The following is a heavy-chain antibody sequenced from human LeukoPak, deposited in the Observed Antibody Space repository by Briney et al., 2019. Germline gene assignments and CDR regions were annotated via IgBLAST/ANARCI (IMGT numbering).Heavy chain of an antibody. J-gene: IGHJ4*02. V-gene: IGHV3-11*04. CDR2: ISSSGTTI. CDR1: GFTFSNYY. D-gene: IGHD2-2*01. CDR3: ASEYCSSISCYFD. Sequence: GGSLRLSCAASGFTFSNYYMSWIRQAPGKGLEWVSYISSSGTTIFYADSVKGRFTVSRDNFKNSLYLQMHSLRAEDTAVYYCASEYCSSISCYFDWGQGSLVTVSS.